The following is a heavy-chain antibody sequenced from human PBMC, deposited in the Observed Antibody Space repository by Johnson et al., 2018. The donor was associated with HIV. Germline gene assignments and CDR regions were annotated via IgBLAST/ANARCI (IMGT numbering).Heavy chain of an antibody. V-gene: IGHV3-30*02. CDR3: AKDERAAAGTRGLDAFDI. D-gene: IGHD6-13*01. J-gene: IGHJ3*02. CDR1: VFTVSSHW. Sequence: QVQLVESGGGLVQPGGSLRHSCLASVFTVSSHWMTWVRQAPGPGLEWGAFIRYDGSTTYYADSVKGRCTISRDNSKNTLYLQMNSLRAEDTAVYYCAKDERAAAGTRGLDAFDIWGQGTMVTVSS. CDR2: IRYDGSTT.